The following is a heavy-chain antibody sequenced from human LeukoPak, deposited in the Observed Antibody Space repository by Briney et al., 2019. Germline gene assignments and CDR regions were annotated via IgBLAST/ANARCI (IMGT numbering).Heavy chain of an antibody. CDR3: ARGEGSVVVENFDY. D-gene: IGHD2-2*01. CDR1: GYSISSGYY. V-gene: IGHV4-38-2*01. J-gene: IGHJ4*02. CDR2: IYHSGST. Sequence: SETLSLTCAVSGYSISSGYYWGWIRQPPGKGLEWIGSIYHSGSTYYNPSLKSRVTISVDTSKNQFSLKLSPVTAADTAVYYCARGEGSVVVENFDYWGQGTLVTVSS.